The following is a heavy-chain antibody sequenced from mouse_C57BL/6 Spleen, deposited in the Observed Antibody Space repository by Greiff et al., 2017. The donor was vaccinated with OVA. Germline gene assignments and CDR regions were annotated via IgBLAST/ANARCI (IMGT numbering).Heavy chain of an antibody. CDR1: GFTFSSYA. V-gene: IGHV5-9-1*02. D-gene: IGHD1-1*02. CDR3: TRDEGGYYFDY. J-gene: IGHJ2*01. CDR2: ISSGGDYI. Sequence: EVQRVESGEGLVKPGGSLKLSCAASGFTFSSYAMSWVRQTPEKRLEWVAYISSGGDYIYYADTVKGRFTISRDNARNTLYLQMSSLKSEDTAMYYCTRDEGGYYFDYWGQGTTLTVSS.